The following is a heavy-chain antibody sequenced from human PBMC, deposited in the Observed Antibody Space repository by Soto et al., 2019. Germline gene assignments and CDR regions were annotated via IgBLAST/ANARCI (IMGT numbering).Heavy chain of an antibody. D-gene: IGHD1-1*01. J-gene: IGHJ4*02. CDR1: GYTFTSYG. V-gene: IGHV1-18*01. CDR2: ISAHNGNT. Sequence: QVNLVQSGAEVKKPGASVKVSCKASGYTFTSYGITWVRQAPGQGLEWMGWISAHNGNTNYAQKLQGRVTVTRDTSTSTVYMELRGLRSDDTAVYYWARGRYGDYWGQGALVTVSS. CDR3: ARGRYGDY.